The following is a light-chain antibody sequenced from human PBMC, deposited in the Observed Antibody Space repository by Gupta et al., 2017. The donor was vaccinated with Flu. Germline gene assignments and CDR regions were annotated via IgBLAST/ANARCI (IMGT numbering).Light chain of an antibody. CDR3: QQIFTAPQT. V-gene: IGKV1-39*01. J-gene: IGKJ1*01. CDR2: AAS. CDR1: QSVTYY. Sequence: DIQMTQSPSSLSASVGDRVTITCRASQSVTYYLNWYQQKPGEAPKFLINAASILQSGVPSRFSGNGSGTDFTLTISSLQPEDFATYYCQQIFTAPQTFGQGTRVEIK.